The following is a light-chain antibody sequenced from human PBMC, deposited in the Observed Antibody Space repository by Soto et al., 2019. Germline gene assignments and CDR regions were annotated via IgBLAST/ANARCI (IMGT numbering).Light chain of an antibody. CDR3: QQYNTWPRT. J-gene: IGKJ1*01. Sequence: EIVLTQSPGTLSLSPGERATLSCRASQSVSSSYLAWYQQKPGQAPRLLIYGASGRGTGIPDRFSGSGSGTDFTLTISRLEPEDFAVYYCQQYNTWPRTFGQGTKVEI. CDR2: GAS. V-gene: IGKV3-20*01. CDR1: QSVSSSY.